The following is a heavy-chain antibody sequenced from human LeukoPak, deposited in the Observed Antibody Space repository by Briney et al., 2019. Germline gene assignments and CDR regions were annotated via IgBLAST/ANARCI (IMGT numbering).Heavy chain of an antibody. J-gene: IGHJ4*02. CDR2: ISGSGGST. Sequence: PGGSLRLSCAASGFTFSSYAMSWVRQAPGKGLEWVSAISGSGGSTYYADSVKGRFTISRDNSKNTLHLQMNSLRAEDTAVYYCAKGGYGDYGLSDYWGQGTLVTVSS. D-gene: IGHD4-17*01. V-gene: IGHV3-23*01. CDR1: GFTFSSYA. CDR3: AKGGYGDYGLSDY.